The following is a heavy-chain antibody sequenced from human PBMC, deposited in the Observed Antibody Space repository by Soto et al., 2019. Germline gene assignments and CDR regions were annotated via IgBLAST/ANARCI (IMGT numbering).Heavy chain of an antibody. CDR3: AGFPKASGGSCYSDY. D-gene: IGHD2-15*01. Sequence: GGSLRLSCAASGFTFRTYSMSWVRQAPGKGLEWVSSISSTSKYIYYADSVKGRFTVSRDKPKNSLYLQMNSLRAEDTAVYFCAGFPKASGGSCYSDYWGQGTLVTVSS. CDR2: ISSTSKYI. J-gene: IGHJ4*02. V-gene: IGHV3-21*01. CDR1: GFTFRTYS.